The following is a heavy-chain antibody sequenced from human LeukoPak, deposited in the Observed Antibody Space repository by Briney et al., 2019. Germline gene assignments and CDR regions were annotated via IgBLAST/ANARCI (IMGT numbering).Heavy chain of an antibody. CDR2: IYTSGSA. V-gene: IGHV4-61*02. J-gene: IGHJ4*02. Sequence: SQTLSLTCTVSGGSFSSGNYYWSWIRQPAGKGLERIGRIYTSGSATYSPSLKTRVTISVDTPKNQLSLRLSSVTAADTAVYYCARSPSSSSWYFYYFDYWGRGTLVTVSS. CDR3: ARSPSSSSWYFYYFDY. D-gene: IGHD6-13*01. CDR1: GGSFSSGNYY.